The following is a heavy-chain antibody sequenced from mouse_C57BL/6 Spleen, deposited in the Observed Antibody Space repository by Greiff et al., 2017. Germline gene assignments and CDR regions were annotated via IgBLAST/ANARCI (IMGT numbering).Heavy chain of an antibody. J-gene: IGHJ4*01. CDR3: VRHRGQGAMDY. CDR1: GFSFNTYA. D-gene: IGHD3-3*01. V-gene: IGHV10-1*01. CDR2: IRSKSNNYAT. Sequence: EVHLVESGGGLVQPKGSLKLSCAASGFSFNTYAMNWVRQAPGKGLEWVARIRSKSNNYATYYADSVKDRFTISRDDSESMLYLQMNNLKTEDTARYYCVRHRGQGAMDYWGQGTSVTVSS.